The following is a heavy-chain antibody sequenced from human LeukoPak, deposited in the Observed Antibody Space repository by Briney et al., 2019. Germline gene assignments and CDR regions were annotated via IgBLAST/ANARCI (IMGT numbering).Heavy chain of an antibody. V-gene: IGHV3-23*01. J-gene: IGHJ4*02. CDR1: GFMFCTYA. D-gene: IGHD3-3*01. CDR2: ITATATTS. CDR3: AKDRRVRGYYFLGRGGYFDY. Sequence: TGGSLRLSCAASGFMFCTYAMSCVREAPGKGLEWVAAITATATTSYFADSVKGRFTISRDNSRNTLYLQMSSLRADDTAIYYCAKDRRVRGYYFLGRGGYFDYWGQGSLVTVSS.